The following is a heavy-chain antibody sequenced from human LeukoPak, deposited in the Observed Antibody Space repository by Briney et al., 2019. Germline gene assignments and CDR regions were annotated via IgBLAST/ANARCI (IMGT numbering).Heavy chain of an antibody. CDR3: ASDGIAVAGGWAGFDY. D-gene: IGHD6-19*01. CDR2: ISGSGGDT. J-gene: IGHJ4*02. V-gene: IGHV3-23*01. CDR1: GFTFSSYS. Sequence: PGGSLRLSCPVSGFTFSSYSMSWVRQAPGKGLEWVSAISGSGGDTDDADSVKGRFTISSDNAKNSLYLQMKSLRAEDTAVYYCASDGIAVAGGWAGFDYWGQGTLVTVSS.